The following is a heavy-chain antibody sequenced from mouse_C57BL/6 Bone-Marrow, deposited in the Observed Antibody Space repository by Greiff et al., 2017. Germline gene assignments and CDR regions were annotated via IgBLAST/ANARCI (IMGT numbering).Heavy chain of an antibody. CDR3: ARGSPSFDN. V-gene: IGHV1-26*01. CDR1: GYTFTDYY. CDR2: INPNNGGT. Sequence: EVQLQQSGPELVKPGASVKISCKASGYTFTDYYMNWVKQSHGKSLEWIGDINPNNGGTSYNQKFKGKATLTVDKSSSTAYMELRSLTSEDSAVYNCARGSPSFDNWGQGTPLTVSS. D-gene: IGHD2-10*02. J-gene: IGHJ2*01.